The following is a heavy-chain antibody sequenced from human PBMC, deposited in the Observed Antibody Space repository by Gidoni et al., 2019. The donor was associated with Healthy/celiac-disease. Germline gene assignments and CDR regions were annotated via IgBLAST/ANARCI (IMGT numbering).Heavy chain of an antibody. CDR2: IGYDGSNK. V-gene: IGHV3-33*01. J-gene: IGHJ3*02. CDR1: GFTFSSYG. D-gene: IGHD5-18*01. Sequence: QVQLVESGGGVDQPGRSLSLSCAASGFTFSSYGMHWVRQAPGKGLEWVAVIGYDGSNKYYADSVKGRFTISRDNSKNTLYLQMNSLRAEDTAVYYCARDGVTGGQGAFDIWGQGTMVTVSS. CDR3: ARDGVTGGQGAFDI.